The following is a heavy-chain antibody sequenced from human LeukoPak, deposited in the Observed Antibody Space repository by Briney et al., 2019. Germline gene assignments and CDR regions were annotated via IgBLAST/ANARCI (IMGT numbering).Heavy chain of an antibody. CDR2: INHSGST. J-gene: IGHJ5*02. CDR3: ARYRRNWFDP. V-gene: IGHV4-34*01. CDR1: GGSFSGYY. Sequence: LSETLSLTCAVYGGSFSGYYWSWIRQPPGKGLEWIGEINHSGSTNYNPSLKSRVTISVDTSKNQFSLKLSSVTAADTAVYYCARYRRNWFDPWGQGTLVTVSS. D-gene: IGHD3-16*02.